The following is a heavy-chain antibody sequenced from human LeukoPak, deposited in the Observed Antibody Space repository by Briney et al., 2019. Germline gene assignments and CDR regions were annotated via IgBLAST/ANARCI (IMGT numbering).Heavy chain of an antibody. CDR3: ARAASYNWNYAPI. CDR2: ISVYNGNT. CDR1: GYTFTSYA. Sequence: ASVKVSCKASGYTFTSYAISWVRQAPGQGLEWMGWISVYNGNTNYAQKLQGRVTMTTDTSTSTAYMELRSLRSDDTAVYYCARAASYNWNYAPIWGQGTMVTVSS. D-gene: IGHD1-7*01. J-gene: IGHJ3*02. V-gene: IGHV1-18*01.